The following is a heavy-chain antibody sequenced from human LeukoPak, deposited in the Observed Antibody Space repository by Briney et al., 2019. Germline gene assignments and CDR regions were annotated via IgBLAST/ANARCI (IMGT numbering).Heavy chain of an antibody. Sequence: ASVRVSCKASGYSFRDYFIHWVRQAPGQRLEWMGWINAGNGNTKYSQEFQGRVTITRDTSASTAYMELSSLRSEDMAVYYCARGPSKYSSSSRDYYYMDVWGKGTTVTVSS. J-gene: IGHJ6*03. CDR2: INAGNGNT. CDR1: GYSFRDYF. D-gene: IGHD6-6*01. V-gene: IGHV1-3*03. CDR3: ARGPSKYSSSSRDYYYMDV.